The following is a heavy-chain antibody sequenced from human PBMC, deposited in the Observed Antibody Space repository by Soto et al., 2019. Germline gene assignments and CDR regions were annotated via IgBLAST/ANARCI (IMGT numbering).Heavy chain of an antibody. CDR2: ISFDGSSQ. D-gene: IGHD6-13*01. CDR3: ARDGGVAAAGTWFDP. J-gene: IGHJ5*02. CDR1: GFTFSRYA. V-gene: IGHV3-30-3*01. Sequence: GGSLRLSCVASGFTFSRYAMHWVRQAPGKGLEWVAVISFDGSSQYYADSVQGRSIISRDNSKNTLYLQMNSLRGDDTAFYYCARDGGVAAAGTWFDPWGQGTLVTVSS.